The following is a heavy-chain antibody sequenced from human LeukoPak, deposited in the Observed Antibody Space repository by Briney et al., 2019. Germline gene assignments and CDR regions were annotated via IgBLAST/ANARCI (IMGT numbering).Heavy chain of an antibody. D-gene: IGHD3-22*01. CDR1: GGTFSSYG. Sequence: ASVKVSCKASGGTFSSYGISWVRQAPGQGLEWMGGITPMFGTANYAQKFQGRVTITADESTSTAYMELSSLRFEDTAVYYCVRDGSYYDSRGYYYLYWGQGTLVTVSS. V-gene: IGHV1-69*13. CDR3: VRDGSYYDSRGYYYLY. J-gene: IGHJ4*02. CDR2: ITPMFGTA.